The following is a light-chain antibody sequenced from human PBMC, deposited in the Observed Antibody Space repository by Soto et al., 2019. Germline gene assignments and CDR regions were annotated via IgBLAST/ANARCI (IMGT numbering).Light chain of an antibody. J-gene: IGLJ2*01. CDR2: ENN. V-gene: IGLV2-23*01. Sequence: QSVLTQPASVSGSPGQSIAISCTGTSGDVGGYNLVSWYQQHPGKAPKFLIYENNKRPSGVSDRFSGSKSGNTASLTISGLQAEDEADYYCSSHAGRDTYVVFGGGTQLTVL. CDR3: SSHAGRDTYVV. CDR1: SGDVGGYNL.